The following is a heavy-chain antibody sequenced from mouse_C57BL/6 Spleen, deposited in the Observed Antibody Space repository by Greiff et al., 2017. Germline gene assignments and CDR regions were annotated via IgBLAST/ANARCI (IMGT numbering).Heavy chain of an antibody. CDR3: TRRGLDRGFFDY. CDR2: IDPETGGT. CDR1: GYTFTDYE. J-gene: IGHJ2*01. V-gene: IGHV1-15*01. D-gene: IGHD3-2*02. Sequence: VQLQQSGAELVRPGASVTLSCKASGYTFTDYEMHWVKQTPVHGLEWIGAIDPETGGTAYNQKFKGKAILTADKSSSTAYMELRSLTSEDSAVYYCTRRGLDRGFFDYWGQGTTLTVSS.